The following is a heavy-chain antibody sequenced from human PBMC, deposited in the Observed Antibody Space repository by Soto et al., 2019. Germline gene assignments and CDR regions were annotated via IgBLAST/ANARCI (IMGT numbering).Heavy chain of an antibody. CDR2: ISGSGGST. Sequence: EVQLLESGGGLVQPGGSLRLSCAASRFTFSSYAMTWVRQAPGKGLEWVSVISGSGGSTYYADSVKGRFTISRDNSKNTLCLQMNSLRAADTAVYFCAKDPHIEVRRPSYYGMDVWGQGTTVTVSS. CDR1: RFTFSSYA. J-gene: IGHJ6*02. V-gene: IGHV3-23*01. D-gene: IGHD6-19*01. CDR3: AKDPHIEVRRPSYYGMDV.